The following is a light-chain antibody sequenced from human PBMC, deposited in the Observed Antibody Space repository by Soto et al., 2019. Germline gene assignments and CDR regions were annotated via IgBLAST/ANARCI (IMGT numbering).Light chain of an antibody. V-gene: IGKV3-20*01. Sequence: IVLTHAPGTLSLSPLERATLSCRASQTVSRNNLVWYQQRPGQPPRLLIYGASSRATGIPDRFSGSGSGTDFTLTISGLEPEDSAAYYCQRHGATFGQGTKVDNK. CDR1: QTVSRNN. CDR3: QRHGAT. J-gene: IGKJ1*01. CDR2: GAS.